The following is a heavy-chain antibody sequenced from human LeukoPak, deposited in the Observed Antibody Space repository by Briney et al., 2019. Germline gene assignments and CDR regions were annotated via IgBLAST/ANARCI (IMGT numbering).Heavy chain of an antibody. J-gene: IGHJ4*02. CDR1: GFTFSSFA. D-gene: IGHD4-17*01. CDR2: ISGSGGST. CDR3: AKDLFAVTTATDY. V-gene: IGHV3-23*01. Sequence: GGSLRLSCAASGFTFSSFAMSWVRQAPGKGLEWVSAISGSGGSTYYADSVKGRFTISRDNSKNTLYLQMNSPRAEDTAVYYCAKDLFAVTTATDYWGQGTLVTVSS.